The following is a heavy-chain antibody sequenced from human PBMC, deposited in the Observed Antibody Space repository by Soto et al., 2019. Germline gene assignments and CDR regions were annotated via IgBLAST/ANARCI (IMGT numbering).Heavy chain of an antibody. Sequence: QVQLVQSGAEVKKPGSSVKVSCQASGGTFSSYAISWVRQAPGQGLEWMGGIIPIFGTANYAQKFQGRVTITADAATSTAYIELRSVRSEDTAVYYCAREYCGSTSCQNYYYGMDVWCQGTTVTVA. CDR3: AREYCGSTSCQNYYYGMDV. CDR1: GGTFSSYA. D-gene: IGHD2-2*01. CDR2: IIPIFGTA. V-gene: IGHV1-69*01. J-gene: IGHJ6*02.